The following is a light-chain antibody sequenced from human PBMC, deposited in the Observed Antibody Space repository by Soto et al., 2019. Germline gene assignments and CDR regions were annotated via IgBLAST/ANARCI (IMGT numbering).Light chain of an antibody. V-gene: IGLV2-23*01. J-gene: IGLJ1*01. Sequence: QSALTQPASVSGSPGQSITISCTGTSRDVGSYNLVSWYQQHPGKAPKLMIYEGNKRPSGVSNRFSGSKSAHTASLTISGLQTEDEADYYCCSYAGTNTFVFGTGTKLTVL. CDR3: CSYAGTNTFV. CDR1: SRDVGSYNL. CDR2: EGN.